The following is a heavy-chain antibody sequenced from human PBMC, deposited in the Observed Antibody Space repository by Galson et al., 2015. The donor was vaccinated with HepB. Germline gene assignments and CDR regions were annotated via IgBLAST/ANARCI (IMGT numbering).Heavy chain of an antibody. Sequence: SLRLSCAASGFTFSSYKMHWVRQAPGKGLEWVAVISYDGNNKYCADSVKGRFTISRDNSKDTLYLQMNSLRAEDTAVYYCARALAGAIYRSGWYDAFDIWGQGTMVTVSS. J-gene: IGHJ3*02. CDR2: ISYDGNNK. CDR1: GFTFSSYK. V-gene: IGHV3-30*04. D-gene: IGHD6-19*01. CDR3: ARALAGAIYRSGWYDAFDI.